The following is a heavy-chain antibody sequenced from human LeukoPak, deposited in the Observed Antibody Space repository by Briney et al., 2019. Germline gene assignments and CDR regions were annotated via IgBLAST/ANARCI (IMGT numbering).Heavy chain of an antibody. V-gene: IGHV5-51*01. CDR1: GYSFTSYW. CDR2: IYPGDSDT. Sequence: GESLKISCKGSGYSFTSYWIGWVRQMPGKGLEWMGIIYPGDSDTRYSPSFQGQVTISADKSISTAYLQWSSLKASDTAMYYCARRLVYGGRDYYYMSVWGKGTTVTVSS. D-gene: IGHD4-23*01. CDR3: ARRLVYGGRDYYYMSV. J-gene: IGHJ6*03.